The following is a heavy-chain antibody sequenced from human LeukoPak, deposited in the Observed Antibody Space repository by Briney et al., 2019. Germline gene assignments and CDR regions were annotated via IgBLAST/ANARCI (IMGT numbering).Heavy chain of an antibody. V-gene: IGHV1-46*01. J-gene: IGHJ5*02. CDR1: GYTFTSYY. Sequence: ASVKVSCKASGYTFTSYYMHWVRQAPGQGLEWMGIINPSGGSTSYAQKFQGRVTMTRDTSTSTVYMELSSLRSEDTAVYHCARETLRFPRFDPWGQGTLVTVSS. CDR2: INPSGGST. D-gene: IGHD3-3*01. CDR3: ARETLRFPRFDP.